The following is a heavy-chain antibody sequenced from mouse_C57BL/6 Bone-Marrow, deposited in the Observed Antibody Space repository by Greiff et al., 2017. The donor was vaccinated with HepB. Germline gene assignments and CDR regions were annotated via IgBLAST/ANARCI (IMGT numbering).Heavy chain of an antibody. CDR2: IDPSDSYT. CDR1: GYTFTSYW. V-gene: IGHV1-50*01. Sequence: QVQLQQPGAELVKPGASVKLSCKASGYTFTSYWMQWVKQRPGQGLEWIGEIDPSDSYTNYNQKFKGKATLTVDTSSSTAYMQLSSLTAEDSAVYYCARGIYCGYDYALDYWGQGTSVTVSS. CDR3: ARGIYCGYDYALDY. D-gene: IGHD2-2*01. J-gene: IGHJ4*01.